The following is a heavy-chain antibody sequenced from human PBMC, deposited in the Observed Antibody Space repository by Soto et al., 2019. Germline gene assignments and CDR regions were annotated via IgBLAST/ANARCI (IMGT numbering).Heavy chain of an antibody. CDR2: MNPNSGNT. CDR3: ARGTSYGRRYYYYGMDV. V-gene: IGHV1-8*01. J-gene: IGHJ6*02. CDR1: GYTFTSYD. Sequence: QVQLVQSGAEVKKPGASVKVSCKASGYTFTSYDINWVRQATGQGLEWMGWMNPNSGNTGYAQKFQGRVTMTRXXSXSXXYMELSSLRSEDTAVYYCARGTSYGRRYYYYGMDVWGQGTTVTVSS. D-gene: IGHD5-18*01.